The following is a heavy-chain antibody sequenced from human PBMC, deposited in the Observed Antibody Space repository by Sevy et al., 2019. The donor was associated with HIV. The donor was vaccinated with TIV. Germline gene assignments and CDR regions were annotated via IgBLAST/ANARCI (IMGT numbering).Heavy chain of an antibody. Sequence: ASVKVSCKASGYTFTSYAMHWVRQAPGQRLEWMGWINAGNGNTKYSQKFQGRVTITRDTSASTAYMGLSSLRSEDTAVYYCASFSIVGANYYFDYWGQGTLVTVSS. D-gene: IGHD1-26*01. V-gene: IGHV1-3*01. J-gene: IGHJ4*02. CDR2: INAGNGNT. CDR3: ASFSIVGANYYFDY. CDR1: GYTFTSYA.